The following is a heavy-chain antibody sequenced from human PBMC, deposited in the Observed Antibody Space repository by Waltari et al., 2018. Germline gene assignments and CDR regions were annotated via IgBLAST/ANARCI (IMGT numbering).Heavy chain of an antibody. CDR3: ARERPFDL. Sequence: EVQMVETGGGLIQPGGSLRLSCAVSGFTVNSKYMSWVRQAPGKGLEWVSVLYSGGSTFYADSVKGRFSISREISKNTLYLQMNSLRAEDTAVYYCARERPFDLWGRGTLVTVSS. V-gene: IGHV3-53*02. CDR1: GFTVNSKY. CDR2: LYSGGST. J-gene: IGHJ2*01.